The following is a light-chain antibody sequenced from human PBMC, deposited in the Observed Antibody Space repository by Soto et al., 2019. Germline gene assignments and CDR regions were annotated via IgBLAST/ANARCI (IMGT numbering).Light chain of an antibody. CDR2: AAS. J-gene: IGKJ3*01. CDR3: QQYYSYPPT. Sequence: AIRMTQSPSSFSASTGDRVTITCRASQGISSYLAWYQQKPGKAPKLLIYAASTLQSGVPSRFSGSGSGTNFTLTIRCLQSEDFATNYCQQYYSYPPTFGPGTKVDIK. V-gene: IGKV1-8*01. CDR1: QGISSY.